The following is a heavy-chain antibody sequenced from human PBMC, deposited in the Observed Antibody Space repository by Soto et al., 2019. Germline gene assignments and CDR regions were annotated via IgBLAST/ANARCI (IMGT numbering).Heavy chain of an antibody. J-gene: IGHJ4*02. V-gene: IGHV3-30-3*01. Sequence: QVQLVESGGGVVQPGRSLRLSCAASGFTFSSYAMHWVRQAPGKGLEWVAVISYDGSNKYYADSVKGRFTISRDNSKNTLYLQLNSLRAEDKAVYYCARDEREDGYYGSGSYIWGQGTLVTVSS. D-gene: IGHD3-10*01. CDR2: ISYDGSNK. CDR3: ARDEREDGYYGSGSYI. CDR1: GFTFSSYA.